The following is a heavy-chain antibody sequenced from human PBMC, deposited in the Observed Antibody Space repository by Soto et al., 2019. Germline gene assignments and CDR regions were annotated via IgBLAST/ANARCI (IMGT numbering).Heavy chain of an antibody. D-gene: IGHD3-10*01. Sequence: EVQLLESGGGLVQPGGSLRLSCAASGFTFSKYDMTWVRQAPGKGLEWVSAISGSGYSTDYGDSVKGRFIISRDNPKNTLVMQMNSLRVEDTAVYYCAIRGLSKSAVRGYFDYWGRGTLVTVSS. V-gene: IGHV3-23*01. CDR2: ISGSGYST. CDR1: GFTFSKYD. CDR3: AIRGLSKSAVRGYFDY. J-gene: IGHJ4*02.